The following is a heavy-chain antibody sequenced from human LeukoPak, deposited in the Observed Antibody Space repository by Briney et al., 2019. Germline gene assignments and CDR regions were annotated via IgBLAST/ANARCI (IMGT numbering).Heavy chain of an antibody. CDR3: ARGAGYCTNGVCLNYFDY. J-gene: IGHJ4*02. CDR2: IKQDGSEK. Sequence: GGSLRLSCAASGFTFSSYWMSWVRQAPGKGLEWVANIKQDGSEKYYVDSVKGRFTISRDNAKNSLYLRMNSLRAEDTAVYYCARGAGYCTNGVCLNYFDYWGQGTLVTVSS. V-gene: IGHV3-7*01. D-gene: IGHD2-8*01. CDR1: GFTFSSYW.